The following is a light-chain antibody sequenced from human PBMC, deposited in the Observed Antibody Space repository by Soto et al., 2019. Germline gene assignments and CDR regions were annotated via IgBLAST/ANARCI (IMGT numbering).Light chain of an antibody. J-gene: IGLJ2*01. CDR2: SNN. CDR1: SSNIGSNT. V-gene: IGLV1-44*01. CDR3: AAWDDSLNGPYVV. Sequence: QSVLTQPHSASGTPGQRVTISCSGSSSNIGSNTVNWYQQLPGTAPKLLIYSNNQRPSGVPDRFSGSKSGTSASLAISGLQSEDEADYYCAAWDDSLNGPYVVFGGGTKVTVL.